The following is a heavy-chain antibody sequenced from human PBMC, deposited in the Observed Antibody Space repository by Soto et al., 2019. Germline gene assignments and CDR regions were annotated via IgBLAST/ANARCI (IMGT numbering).Heavy chain of an antibody. CDR2: IYYSGST. Sequence: SETLSLTCTVSGGSINSRSYYWGWIRQSPGKGLEWIGSIYYSGSTYDNPSLKSRVAMSVDTSKNQFSLKLRSVSAADTAFYYCARQRTSVVTQAYFDDWGQGSLVTVSS. CDR3: ARQRTSVVTQAYFDD. D-gene: IGHD2-21*02. CDR1: GGSINSRSYY. V-gene: IGHV4-39*01. J-gene: IGHJ4*02.